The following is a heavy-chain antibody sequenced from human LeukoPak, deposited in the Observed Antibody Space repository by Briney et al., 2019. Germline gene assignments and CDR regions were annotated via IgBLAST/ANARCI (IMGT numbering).Heavy chain of an antibody. CDR2: INPNSGGT. CDR3: ARDLKGWELLLVHAFDI. Sequence: ASVKVSCKASGYTFTGYYMHWVRQAPGQGLEWMGWINPNSGGTNYAQKLQGRVTMTTDTSTSTAYMELRSLRSDDTAVYYCARDLKGWELLLVHAFDIWGQGTMVTVSS. J-gene: IGHJ3*02. CDR1: GYTFTGYY. D-gene: IGHD1-26*01. V-gene: IGHV1-2*02.